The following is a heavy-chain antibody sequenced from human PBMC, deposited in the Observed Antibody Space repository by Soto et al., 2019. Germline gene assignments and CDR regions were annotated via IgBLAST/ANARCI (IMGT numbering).Heavy chain of an antibody. V-gene: IGHV1-18*01. J-gene: IGHJ3*02. Sequence: QVHLVQSGAEVRKPGASVKVSCKASGYSFTNYNIGWVRQAPGQGLEWLGWISTYNGNRNYAQKFQGRVTMTTDASTSTADMELRGLRPDDTAVYYCAREVGGNFFEAFDTWGQGTRVTVSS. CDR1: GYSFTNYN. CDR3: AREVGGNFFEAFDT. D-gene: IGHD1-26*01. CDR2: ISTYNGNR.